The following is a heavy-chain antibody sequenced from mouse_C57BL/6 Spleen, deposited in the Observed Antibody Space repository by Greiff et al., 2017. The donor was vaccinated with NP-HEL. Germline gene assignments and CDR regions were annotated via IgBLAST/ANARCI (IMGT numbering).Heavy chain of an antibody. V-gene: IGHV1-76*01. CDR3: AREGEFTRYFDG. CDR1: GYTFTDYY. CDR2: IYPGSGNT. Sequence: QVQLQQSGAELVRPGASVKLSCKASGYTFTDYYINWVKQRPGQGLEWIARIYPGSGNTYYNEKFKGKATLTAEKSSSTAYMQRSSLTSEDSAVYFCAREGEFTRYFDGWGTGTTVTVSS. J-gene: IGHJ1*03.